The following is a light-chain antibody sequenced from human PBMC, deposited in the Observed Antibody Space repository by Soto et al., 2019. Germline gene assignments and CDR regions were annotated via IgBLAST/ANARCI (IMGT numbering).Light chain of an antibody. CDR2: DVS. CDR3: SSYTSSSPLVV. Sequence: QSVLTQPASVSGSPGQSITISCTGTSSDVGGYNYVSWYQQHPGKAPKLMIDDVSNRPSGVSNRFSGSKSGNTSSLTIAGLQAEDEADYYCSSYTSSSPLVVFGGGTKVTVL. V-gene: IGLV2-14*01. CDR1: SSDVGGYNY. J-gene: IGLJ2*01.